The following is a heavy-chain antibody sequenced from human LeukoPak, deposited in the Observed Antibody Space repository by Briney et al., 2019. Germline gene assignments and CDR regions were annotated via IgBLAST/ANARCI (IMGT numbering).Heavy chain of an antibody. D-gene: IGHD3-16*01. CDR3: VRDSRPGGAMGLYHNFDF. CDR1: GFKFSDFW. CDR2: IKEDGSEE. V-gene: IGHV3-7*01. Sequence: GGSLRLSCAASGFKFSDFWMTWVRQTPGKGLEWAANIKEDGSEEYHVDSVKGRFTISRDNTKSSLFLQMNSLRGDDTAVYYCVRDSRPGGAMGLYHNFDFWGQGTLVTVSS. J-gene: IGHJ4*02.